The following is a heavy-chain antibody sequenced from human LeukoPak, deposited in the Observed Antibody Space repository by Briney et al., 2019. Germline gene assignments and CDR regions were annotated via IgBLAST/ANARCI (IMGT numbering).Heavy chain of an antibody. V-gene: IGHV1-69*05. CDR1: GGTFSSYA. D-gene: IGHD6-13*01. CDR3: ARVVAAAGPPGYFDY. CDR2: IIPIFGTA. J-gene: IGHJ4*02. Sequence: SVKVSCKASGGTFSSYAISWVRQAPGQGLEWMGGIIPIFGTANYAQKFQGRVTIITDESTSTAYMELSSLRSEDTAVYYCARVVAAAGPPGYFDYWGQGTLVTVSS.